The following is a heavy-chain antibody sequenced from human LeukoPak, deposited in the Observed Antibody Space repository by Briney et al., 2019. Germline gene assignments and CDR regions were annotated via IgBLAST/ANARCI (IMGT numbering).Heavy chain of an antibody. CDR3: ARSAPPDNWNDLRYYYPMDV. V-gene: IGHV5-51*04. J-gene: IGHJ6*02. CDR2: IYPGDSDT. Sequence: GESLKISCKGSGYKFTDYWIGWVRQMPGKGLEWMGIIYPGDSDTTYSPSFQGQVTISAEEPINTAYLQWSSLTASDTAIYYCARSAPPDNWNDLRYYYPMDVWGQGTTVTVSS. D-gene: IGHD1-1*01. CDR1: GYKFTDYW.